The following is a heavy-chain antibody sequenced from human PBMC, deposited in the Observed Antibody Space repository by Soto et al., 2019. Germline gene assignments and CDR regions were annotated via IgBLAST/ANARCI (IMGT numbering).Heavy chain of an antibody. D-gene: IGHD2-15*01. J-gene: IGHJ4*02. CDR1: GFTFSNYG. V-gene: IGHV3-30*18. Sequence: QVQLVESGGDVVQPGRSLRLSCAASGFTFSNYGMNWVRQAPGKGLEWVAVISYDGSNKYYAASVRGRLTISRDNTKNTLDVPMHTRRPDATAVYYCSKSPERNGSGGSCTYHFDYWGQGTLVTVSS. CDR3: SKSPERNGSGGSCTYHFDY. CDR2: ISYDGSNK.